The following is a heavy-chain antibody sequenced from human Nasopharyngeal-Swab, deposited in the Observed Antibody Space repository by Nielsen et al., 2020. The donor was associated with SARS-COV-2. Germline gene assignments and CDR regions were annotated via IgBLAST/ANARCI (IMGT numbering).Heavy chain of an antibody. CDR1: GGNFSSYA. CDR2: ILPIFGTA. V-gene: IGHV1-69*06. Sequence: SVKVACKASGGNFSSYAISLVRQAPGQGLEWMVGILPIFGTANYAQKLQHRVTITADKSTSTAYREMSSMRSEETAVYYCAEGFVLMVYAIPGEYYYYGMDVWGQGTTVTVSS. J-gene: IGHJ6*02. D-gene: IGHD2-8*01. CDR3: AEGFVLMVYAIPGEYYYYGMDV.